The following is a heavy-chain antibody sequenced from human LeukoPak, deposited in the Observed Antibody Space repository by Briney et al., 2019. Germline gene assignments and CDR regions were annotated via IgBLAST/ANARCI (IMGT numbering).Heavy chain of an antibody. CDR2: IYTSGST. J-gene: IGHJ4*02. V-gene: IGHV4-61*02. Sequence: PSETLSLTCTVSGGSISSSSYYWSWIRQPAGKGLEWIGRIYTSGSTNYNPSLKSRVTMSVDTSKNQFSLKLSSVTAADTAVYYCARDSGDWNAENSFDYWGQGTLVTVSS. CDR3: ARDSGDWNAENSFDY. D-gene: IGHD1-1*01. CDR1: GGSISSSSYY.